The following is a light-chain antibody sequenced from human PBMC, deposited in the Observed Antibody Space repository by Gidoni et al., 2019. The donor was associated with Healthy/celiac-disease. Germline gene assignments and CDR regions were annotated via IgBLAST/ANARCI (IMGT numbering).Light chain of an antibody. Sequence: LPHSASTLSLSPGERATLSCRASQSVSSSYLAWYQQKPGQAPRLLIYGASSRATGIPDRFSGSGSGTDFTLTISRLEPEDFAVYYCQQYGSSPMYTFGQGTKLEIK. V-gene: IGKV3-20*01. CDR3: QQYGSSPMYT. CDR1: QSVSSSY. J-gene: IGKJ2*01. CDR2: GAS.